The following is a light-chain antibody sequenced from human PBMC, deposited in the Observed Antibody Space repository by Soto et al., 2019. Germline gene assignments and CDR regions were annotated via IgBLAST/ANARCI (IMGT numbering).Light chain of an antibody. J-gene: IGKJ2*03. Sequence: EIVLTQSPGTLSLSPGERATLSCRASQSVSRSYLVWYQQKAGQAPRLLIYGASSRATGIPDRFSGSGSGTDVTLAISSLEREDFAVYSGQQSGNSVYSVRQGTKLEIK. CDR2: GAS. V-gene: IGKV3-20*01. CDR3: QQSGNSVYS. CDR1: QSVSRSY.